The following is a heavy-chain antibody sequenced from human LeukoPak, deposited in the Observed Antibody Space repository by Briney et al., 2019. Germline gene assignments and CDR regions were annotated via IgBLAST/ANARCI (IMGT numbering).Heavy chain of an antibody. D-gene: IGHD3-9*01. V-gene: IGHV3-30*18. CDR1: GFTFSSYG. J-gene: IGHJ4*02. CDR3: AKDCLAKDVIRYFDWLLSNYFDY. CDR2: ISYDGSNK. Sequence: GGSLRLSCAASGFTFSSYGMHWVRQAPAKGLEWVAIISYDGSNKYYADSVKGRFTISRDNSKNTLYLQMNSLRAEDTAVYYCAKDCLAKDVIRYFDWLLSNYFDYWGQGTLVTVSS.